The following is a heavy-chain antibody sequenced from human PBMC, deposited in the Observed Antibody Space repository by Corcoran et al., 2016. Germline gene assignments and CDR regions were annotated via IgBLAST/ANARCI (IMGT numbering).Heavy chain of an antibody. D-gene: IGHD2-2*02. Sequence: QVQLQESGPGLVKPSGTLSLTCAVSGGSISSSNWWSWVRQPPGKGLEWIGEIYHSGSTNYNPSLKSRVTISVDKSMNQFSLKLSSVTAADTAVYYCARDFGGYCSSTSCYRSDWFDPWGQGTLVTVSS. CDR1: GGSISSSNW. J-gene: IGHJ5*02. CDR3: ARDFGGYCSSTSCYRSDWFDP. CDR2: IYHSGST. V-gene: IGHV4-4*02.